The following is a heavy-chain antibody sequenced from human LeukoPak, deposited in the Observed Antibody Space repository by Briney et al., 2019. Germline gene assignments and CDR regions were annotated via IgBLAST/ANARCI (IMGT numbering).Heavy chain of an antibody. J-gene: IGHJ5*02. CDR2: TRYDGSNK. D-gene: IGHD3-10*01. V-gene: IGHV3-30*02. CDR1: GFTFSSYG. CDR3: AKMVRGPLNWFDP. Sequence: GGSLRLSCAASGFTFSSYGMHWVRRAPGKGLEWVAFTRYDGSNKYYADSVKGRFTISRDNSKNTLYLQMNSLRAEDTAVYYCAKMVRGPLNWFDPWGQGTLVTVSS.